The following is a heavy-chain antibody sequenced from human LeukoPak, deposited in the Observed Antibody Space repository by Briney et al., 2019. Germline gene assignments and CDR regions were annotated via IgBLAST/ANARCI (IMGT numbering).Heavy chain of an antibody. CDR1: GGTFSSYA. Sequence: GASVKVSCKASGGTFSSYAISWVRQAPGQGLEWMGGIIPIFGTANYAQKFQGRVTITADESTSTAYMELSSLRSEDTAVYYCARVKERGIAVAGTAYYFDYWGQGPLVTVSS. J-gene: IGHJ4*02. V-gene: IGHV1-69*01. CDR3: ARVKERGIAVAGTAYYFDY. D-gene: IGHD6-19*01. CDR2: IIPIFGTA.